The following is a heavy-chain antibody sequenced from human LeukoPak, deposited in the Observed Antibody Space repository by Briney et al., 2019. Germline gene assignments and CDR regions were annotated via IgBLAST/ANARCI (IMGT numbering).Heavy chain of an antibody. V-gene: IGHV4-39*01. CDR3: ARPYDSSGYYRSPWFDP. CDR1: GGSISSSSYY. D-gene: IGHD3-22*01. CDR2: IYYSGST. J-gene: IGHJ5*02. Sequence: SETLSLTCTVSGGSISSSSYYWGWIRQPPGKRLEWIGSIYYSGSTYYNPSLKSRVTISVDTSKNQFSLKLSSVTAADTAVYYCARPYDSSGYYRSPWFDPWGQGTLVTVSS.